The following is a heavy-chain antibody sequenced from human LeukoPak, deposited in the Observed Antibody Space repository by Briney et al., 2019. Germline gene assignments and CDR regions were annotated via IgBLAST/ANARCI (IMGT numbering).Heavy chain of an antibody. V-gene: IGHV3-30*04. CDR1: GFTFNTYV. J-gene: IGHJ4*02. CDR2: ISYDGSNK. D-gene: IGHD2-8*01. Sequence: GRSLRLSCAASGFTFNTYVMHWVRQAPGKGLEWVAVISYDGSNKYYADSVKGRSSISRDNSKNTLYLQMNSLRIEDTAMYYCASLGYCTNGVRLDYWGQGTLVTVSS. CDR3: ASLGYCTNGVRLDY.